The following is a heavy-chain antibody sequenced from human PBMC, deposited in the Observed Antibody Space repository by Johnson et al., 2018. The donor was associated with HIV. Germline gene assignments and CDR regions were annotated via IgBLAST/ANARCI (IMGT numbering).Heavy chain of an antibody. CDR2: ISYDGSNK. J-gene: IGHJ3*01. V-gene: IGHV3-30*04. D-gene: IGHD3-22*01. CDR1: GFTFSSYA. Sequence: QVQLVESGGGVVQPGRSLRLSCAASGFTFSSYAMHWVRQAPGKGLEWVAVISYDGSNKYYADSVKGRFTISRDNSKNTMYLQMNSLRGEDTAVYYCARGKFSVRVVIFIDVWGQGTMVTVSS. CDR3: ARGKFSVRVVIFIDV.